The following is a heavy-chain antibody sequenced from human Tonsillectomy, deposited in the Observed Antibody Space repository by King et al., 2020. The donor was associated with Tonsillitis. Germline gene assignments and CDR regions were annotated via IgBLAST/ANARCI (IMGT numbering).Heavy chain of an antibody. CDR2: VSTYNGDT. CDR3: ARGASSSSLYSFDF. Sequence: QLVQSGAEVKKPGASVKVSCKASGYTFTTYGFNWVRQAPGQGLEWMGWVSTYNGDTNYAQNLQGRVTMTIDTSTTTAYMELRSLRSDDTAVYYCARGASSSSLYSFDFWGQGSLVTVSS. CDR1: GYTFTTYG. J-gene: IGHJ4*02. D-gene: IGHD6-13*01. V-gene: IGHV1-18*01.